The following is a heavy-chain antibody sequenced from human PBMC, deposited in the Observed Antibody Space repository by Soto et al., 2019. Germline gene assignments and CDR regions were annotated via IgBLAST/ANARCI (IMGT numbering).Heavy chain of an antibody. Sequence: SETLSLTCTVSNGSISPNYWSWIRQPPGKGLEWIGYIYYAGTTTYNPSLQSRVSISVDTSKNEVSLKLTSVTAADTAVYYCARASYGLGFFDYWGQGTLVT. J-gene: IGHJ4*02. D-gene: IGHD4-17*01. V-gene: IGHV4-59*08. CDR2: IYYAGTT. CDR1: NGSISPNY. CDR3: ARASYGLGFFDY.